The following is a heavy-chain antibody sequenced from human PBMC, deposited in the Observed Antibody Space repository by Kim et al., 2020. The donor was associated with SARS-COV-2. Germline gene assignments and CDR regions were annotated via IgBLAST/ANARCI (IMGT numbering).Heavy chain of an antibody. V-gene: IGHV3-53*01. CDR2: IYSGGST. J-gene: IGHJ4*01. Sequence: GGSLRLSCAASGFTVSSNYMRWVRQAPGKGLEWVSVIYSGGSTNYEASVMSRLTTSRDNTKNTLYFLINSLIAADTAAYYYSSGLNGGYYW. CDR1: GFTVSSNY. CDR3: SSGLNGGYY. D-gene: IGHD7-27*01.